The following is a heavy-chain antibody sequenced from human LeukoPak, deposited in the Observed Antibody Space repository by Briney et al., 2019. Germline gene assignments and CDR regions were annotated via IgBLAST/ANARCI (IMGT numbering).Heavy chain of an antibody. J-gene: IGHJ4*02. CDR3: ARRGRSSSLDY. D-gene: IGHD6-13*01. V-gene: IGHV4-34*01. CDR2: INHSGST. Sequence: SETLSLTCAVYGGSFSGYYWSWIRQPPGKGLEWIGEINHSGSTNYNPSLKSRVTISVDTSKNQFSLKLSSVTAADTAVYYCARRGRSSSLDYWGQGTLVTVSS. CDR1: GGSFSGYY.